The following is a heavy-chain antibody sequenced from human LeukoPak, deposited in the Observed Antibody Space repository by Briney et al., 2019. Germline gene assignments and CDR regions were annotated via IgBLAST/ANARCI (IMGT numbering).Heavy chain of an antibody. V-gene: IGHV4-59*08. Sequence: SETPSLTCTVSGGSISSYYWSWIRQPPGKGLEWIGYIYYSGSTNYNPSLKSRVTISVDTSKNQFSLKLSSVTAADTAVYYCARQVWDYYGSGSYRRAFYYYGMDVWGQGTTVTVSS. CDR1: GGSISSYY. D-gene: IGHD3-10*01. CDR3: ARQVWDYYGSGSYRRAFYYYGMDV. J-gene: IGHJ6*02. CDR2: IYYSGST.